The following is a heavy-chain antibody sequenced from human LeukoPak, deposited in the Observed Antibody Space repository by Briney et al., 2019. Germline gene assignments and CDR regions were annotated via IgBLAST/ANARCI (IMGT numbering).Heavy chain of an antibody. D-gene: IGHD1-26*01. V-gene: IGHV4-59*13. CDR3: ARSGRGLATRFDP. J-gene: IGHJ5*02. CDR1: GGFISSYY. Sequence: SETLSLTCTVSGGFISSYYWSWIRQPPGKGLDWIGYIYYTGSTNYNPFLKSRVTLSVDTSKNQFSLKLSSVTAADTAVYYCARSGRGLATRFDPWGQGILVTVSS. CDR2: IYYTGST.